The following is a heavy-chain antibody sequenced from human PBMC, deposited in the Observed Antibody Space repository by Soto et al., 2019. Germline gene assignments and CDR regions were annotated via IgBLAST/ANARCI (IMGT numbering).Heavy chain of an antibody. Sequence: ASVKVSCKAYGYTFTSYGISWVRQAPGQGLEWMGWISAYNGNTNYAQKLQGRVTMTTDTSTSTAYMELRSLRSDDTAVYYCARVEYCSGGSCYGGFDPWGQGSLVTVSS. J-gene: IGHJ5*02. V-gene: IGHV1-18*01. CDR2: ISAYNGNT. CDR1: GYTFTSYG. CDR3: ARVEYCSGGSCYGGFDP. D-gene: IGHD2-15*01.